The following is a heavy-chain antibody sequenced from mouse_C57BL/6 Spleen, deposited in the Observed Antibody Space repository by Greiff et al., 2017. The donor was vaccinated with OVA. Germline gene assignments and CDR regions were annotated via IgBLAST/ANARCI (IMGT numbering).Heavy chain of an antibody. CDR2: INPYNGGT. Sequence: EVQLQQSGPVLVKPGASVKMSCKASGYTFTDYYMNWVKQSHGKSLEWIGVINPYNGGTSYNQKFKGKATLTVDKSSSTAYMELNSLTSEDSAVYYCAGTVVAKGFDYWGQGTTLTVSS. J-gene: IGHJ2*01. CDR1: GYTFTDYY. V-gene: IGHV1-19*01. D-gene: IGHD1-1*01. CDR3: AGTVVAKGFDY.